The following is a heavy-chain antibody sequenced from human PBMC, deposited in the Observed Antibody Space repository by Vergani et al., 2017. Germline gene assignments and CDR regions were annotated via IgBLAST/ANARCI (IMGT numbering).Heavy chain of an antibody. CDR3: ARGQVVVPAAVNFDY. V-gene: IGHV4-34*01. D-gene: IGHD2-2*01. CDR2: ISHSGST. Sequence: QVQLQQWGPGLLKPSETLSLTCAVYGGSFSGYYWSWIRQPPGKGLEWIGEISHSGSTNYNPSLKSRVTISVDTSKNQFSLKLSSVTAADTAVYYCARGQVVVPAAVNFDYWGQGTLVTVSS. J-gene: IGHJ4*02. CDR1: GGSFSGYY.